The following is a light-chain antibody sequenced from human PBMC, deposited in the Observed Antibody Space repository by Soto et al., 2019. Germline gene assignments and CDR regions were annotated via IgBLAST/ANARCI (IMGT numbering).Light chain of an antibody. J-gene: IGKJ1*01. Sequence: DIQMTQSPSTLSASVGESVTITCRASQSFSDWLSWYQQKQRKAPQLLIYGAAKLESGAPSWFSGSGAGKEFPITINWQPPDDVANYYCQQDNNAPWTFGQGTNVVIK. V-gene: IGKV1-5*01. CDR2: GAA. CDR1: QSFSDW. CDR3: QQDNNAPWT.